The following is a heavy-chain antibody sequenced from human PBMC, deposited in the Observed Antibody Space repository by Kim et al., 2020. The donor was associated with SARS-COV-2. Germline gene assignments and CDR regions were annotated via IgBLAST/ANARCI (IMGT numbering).Heavy chain of an antibody. CDR1: GYTFTGYY. V-gene: IGHV1-2*04. D-gene: IGHD5-18*01. CDR3: ARDLLSIQLGRMRNYYGMDV. Sequence: ASVKVSCKASGYTFTGYYMHWVRQAPGQGLEWMGWINPNSGGTNYAQKFQGWVTMTRDTSISTAYMELSRLRSDDTAVYYCARDLLSIQLGRMRNYYGMDVWGQGTTVTVSS. J-gene: IGHJ6*02. CDR2: INPNSGGT.